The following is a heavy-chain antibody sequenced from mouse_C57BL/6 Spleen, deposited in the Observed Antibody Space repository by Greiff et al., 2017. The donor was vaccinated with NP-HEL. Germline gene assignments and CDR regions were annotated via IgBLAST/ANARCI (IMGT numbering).Heavy chain of an antibody. Sequence: VQLQQSGAELVRPGASVKLSCKASGYTFTDYYINWVKQRPGQGLEWIARIYPGSGNTYYNEKFKGKATLTAEKSSSTAYMQLSSLTSEDSAVYFCARSDDYYRFAYWGQGTLVTVSA. CDR3: ARSDDYYRFAY. CDR2: IYPGSGNT. CDR1: GYTFTDYY. D-gene: IGHD2-3*01. V-gene: IGHV1-76*01. J-gene: IGHJ3*01.